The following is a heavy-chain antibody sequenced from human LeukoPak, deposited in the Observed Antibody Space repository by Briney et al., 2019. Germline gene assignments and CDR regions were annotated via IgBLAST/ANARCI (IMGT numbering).Heavy chain of an antibody. CDR2: IKSDGRT. CDR1: GFTFSNYW. CDR3: ARAPSEIGGYYPEYFRH. V-gene: IGHV3-74*01. J-gene: IGHJ1*01. Sequence: GGSLRLSCAAAGFTFSNYWMHWVRQAPGKGLVWVSRIKSDGRTNYADSVKGRFTISRDNAKNTVSLQMNSLRAEDTGVYYCARAPSEIGGYYPEYFRHWGQAPWSPSPQ. D-gene: IGHD3-22*01.